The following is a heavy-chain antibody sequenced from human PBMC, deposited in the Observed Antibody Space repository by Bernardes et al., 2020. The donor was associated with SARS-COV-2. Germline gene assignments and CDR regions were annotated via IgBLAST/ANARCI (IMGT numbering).Heavy chain of an antibody. J-gene: IGHJ4*02. CDR2: VRTYFHGGTR. CDR3: TRIYDDFWSGPTPYYDY. Sequence: GGSLRLSCTTSGFTFGDYAMTWFRQAPGKGLEWVGFVRTYFHGGTRDYAASVKGRFTISRDDSKSIAELQMDSLKIEDSAVYFCTRIYDDFWSGPTPYYDYWGQGTLVTVSS. CDR1: GFTFGDYA. D-gene: IGHD3-3*01. V-gene: IGHV3-49*03.